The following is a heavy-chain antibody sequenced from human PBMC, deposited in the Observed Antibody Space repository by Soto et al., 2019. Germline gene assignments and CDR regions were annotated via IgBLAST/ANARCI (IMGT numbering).Heavy chain of an antibody. CDR3: VRPGLTVPGTRYFDH. J-gene: IGHJ4*02. D-gene: IGHD6-19*01. Sequence: EVQLLESGGAFVQPXGSLRLSCAASGFTFXSXAMSXVRQXPGKGLEWVSAIGSDGTAIQYADSVKGRFTISKDNSNDMLYLQMNSLRAEDTAVYYCVRPGLTVPGTRYFDHWGQGALVTVSS. CDR2: IGSDGTAI. V-gene: IGHV3-23*05. CDR1: GFTFXSXA.